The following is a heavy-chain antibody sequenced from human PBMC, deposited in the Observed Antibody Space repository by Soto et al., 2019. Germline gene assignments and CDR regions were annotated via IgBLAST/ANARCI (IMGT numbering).Heavy chain of an antibody. CDR2: ITPFFGTA. V-gene: IGHV1-69*12. J-gene: IGHJ2*01. CDR3: AQTLGLAVAGPGRFDL. Sequence: QVPLVQSGAEVKKPGSSVKVSCKASGGTFSKYAISWVRQAPGQGLEWMGGITPFFGTANYAQKFQGRVTITADESMSTAYMELSRLRSEDTAVYYCAQTLGLAVAGPGRFDLWGRGTLVTVSS. D-gene: IGHD6-19*01. CDR1: GGTFSKYA.